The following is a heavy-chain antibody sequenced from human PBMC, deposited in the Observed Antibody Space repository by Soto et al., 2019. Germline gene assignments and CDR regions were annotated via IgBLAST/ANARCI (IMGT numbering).Heavy chain of an antibody. V-gene: IGHV3-73*01. CDR2: IRSRANNYAP. Sequence: GWYLILSCAASGVTFSDSAIHWVRQASGKGPEWVGRIRSRANNYAPAYAASVRGRFTVSRDDSENTAFLQMNSLGTEDTAVYYCTRHLEESSGYYLNWCQRALVSVFS. CDR1: GVTFSDSA. D-gene: IGHD3-22*01. CDR3: TRHLEESSGYYLN. J-gene: IGHJ4*02.